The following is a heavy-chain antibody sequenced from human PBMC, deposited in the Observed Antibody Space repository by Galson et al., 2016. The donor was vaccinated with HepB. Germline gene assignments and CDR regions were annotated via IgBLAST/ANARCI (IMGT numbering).Heavy chain of an antibody. CDR2: ISYDGRNK. CDR3: SGYYDNHKHLG. Sequence: SLRLSCAVSGISFANYGFHWIRQAPGKGLEWVAVISYDGRNKYYSDSVKGRFTISKDNSKNTLYLQMNSLRAEDSALYYCSGYYDNHKHLGWRQGILVTVSS. J-gene: IGHJ4*02. V-gene: IGHV3-30*03. CDR1: GISFANYG. D-gene: IGHD3-16*01.